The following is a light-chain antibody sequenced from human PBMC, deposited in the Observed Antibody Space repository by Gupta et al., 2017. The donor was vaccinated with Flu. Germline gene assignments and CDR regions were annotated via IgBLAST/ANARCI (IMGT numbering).Light chain of an antibody. CDR2: TAS. CDR1: QGISSH. Sequence: DIQLTQSPSFLSASVGDRVTISCRASQGISSHLAWYQQKPGEAPRLLIYTASILQSGVPSRFSGSGSGTDFTLTISSLQPEDFATYYCQQRNSYPITFGHGTKLDIK. J-gene: IGKJ3*01. V-gene: IGKV1-9*01. CDR3: QQRNSYPIT.